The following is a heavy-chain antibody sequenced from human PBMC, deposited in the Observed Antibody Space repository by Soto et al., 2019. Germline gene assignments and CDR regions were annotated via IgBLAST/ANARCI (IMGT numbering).Heavy chain of an antibody. J-gene: IGHJ4*02. CDR2: ISSSSSYI. D-gene: IGHD5-18*01. CDR3: ARVTYRKADTAMVQYYFDY. Sequence: GGSLRLSCAASGFTFSSYSMNWVRQAPGKGLEWVSSISSSSSYIYYADSVKGRFTISRDNAKNSLYLQMNSLRAEDTAVYYCARVTYRKADTAMVQYYFDYWGQGTLVTVSS. V-gene: IGHV3-21*01. CDR1: GFTFSSYS.